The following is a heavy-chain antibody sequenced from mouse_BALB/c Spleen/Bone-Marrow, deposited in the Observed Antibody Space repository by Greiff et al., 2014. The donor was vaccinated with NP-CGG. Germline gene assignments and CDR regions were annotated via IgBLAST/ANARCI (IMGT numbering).Heavy chain of an antibody. D-gene: IGHD1-2*01. V-gene: IGHV14-3*02. J-gene: IGHJ2*01. CDR1: GFNIKDTY. Sequence: EAQLQQSGAELVKPGASVKLSCTASGFNIKDTYMHWVKQRPEQGLEWIGRIDPANGNTKYDPKFQGKATITADTSSNTAYLQLSSLTSEDTAVYYCARYNYGYYFDYWGQGTTLTVSS. CDR3: ARYNYGYYFDY. CDR2: IDPANGNT.